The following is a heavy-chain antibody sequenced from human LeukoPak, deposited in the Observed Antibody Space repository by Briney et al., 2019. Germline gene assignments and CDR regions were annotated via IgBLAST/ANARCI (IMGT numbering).Heavy chain of an antibody. Sequence: GGSLRLSCAASGFTLSDYYMSWVRQAPRKGLEWVSYISSSGSTISYADSVEGRFTISRDNAKNSLYLQMNSLRTEDTALYYCAKEQDSAMVFDYWGQGTLVTVSS. V-gene: IGHV3-11*01. CDR3: AKEQDSAMVFDY. D-gene: IGHD5-18*01. CDR2: ISSSGSTI. CDR1: GFTLSDYY. J-gene: IGHJ4*02.